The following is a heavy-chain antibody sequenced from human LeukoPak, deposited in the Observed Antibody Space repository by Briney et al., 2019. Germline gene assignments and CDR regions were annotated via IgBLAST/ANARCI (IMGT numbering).Heavy chain of an antibody. J-gene: IGHJ6*02. CDR1: GGSFSGYY. V-gene: IGHV4-34*01. D-gene: IGHD2-15*01. CDR3: ARVLVVAAIQYYYGMDV. CDR2: INHSGST. Sequence: SETLSLTCAVYGGSFSGYYWSWIRQPPGKGLEWIGEINHSGSTNCNPSLKSRVTISVDTSKNQFSLKLSSVTAADTTVYYCARVLVVAAIQYYYGMDVWGQGTTVTVSS.